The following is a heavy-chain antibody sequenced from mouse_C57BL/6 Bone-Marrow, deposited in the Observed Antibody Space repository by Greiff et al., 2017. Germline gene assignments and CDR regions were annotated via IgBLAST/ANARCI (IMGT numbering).Heavy chain of an antibody. CDR1: GYTFTSYW. CDR3: TRDWDEHWYFDV. J-gene: IGHJ1*03. D-gene: IGHD4-1*01. CDR2: IYPGNSDT. Sequence: EVQLQQSGTVLARPGASVKMSCKTSGYTFTSYWMHWVKQRPGQGLEWIGAIYPGNSDTSYNQKFKGKAKLTAVTSASTAYMELSSLTNEDSAVYYCTRDWDEHWYFDVWGTGTTVTVSS. V-gene: IGHV1-5*01.